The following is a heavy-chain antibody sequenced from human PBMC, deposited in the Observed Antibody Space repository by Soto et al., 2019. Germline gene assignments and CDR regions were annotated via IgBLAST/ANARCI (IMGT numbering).Heavy chain of an antibody. CDR3: ARDSYYDILTGYSRNAFDI. Sequence: ASVKVSCKASGYNFIGYYMHWVRQGPGQEPDWMGWINPNSGGTNYAQKFQGRVTMTRDTSISTASMELSRLTYDDTAVYYCARDSYYDILTGYSRNAFDIWGQGTMVTVSS. CDR2: INPNSGGT. D-gene: IGHD3-9*01. CDR1: GYNFIGYY. V-gene: IGHV1-2*02. J-gene: IGHJ3*02.